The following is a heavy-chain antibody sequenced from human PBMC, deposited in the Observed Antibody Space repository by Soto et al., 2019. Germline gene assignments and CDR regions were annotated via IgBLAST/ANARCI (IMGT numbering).Heavy chain of an antibody. V-gene: IGHV3-30-3*01. D-gene: IGHD6-13*01. J-gene: IGHJ6*02. Sequence: GGSLRLSCAASGFTFSSYAMHWVRQAPGKGLEWVAVISYDGSNKYYADSVKGRFTISRDNSKNTLYLQMNSLRAEDTAVYYCARNMDAAARHYYYYYGMDVWGQGTTVTVSS. CDR1: GFTFSSYA. CDR2: ISYDGSNK. CDR3: ARNMDAAARHYYYYYGMDV.